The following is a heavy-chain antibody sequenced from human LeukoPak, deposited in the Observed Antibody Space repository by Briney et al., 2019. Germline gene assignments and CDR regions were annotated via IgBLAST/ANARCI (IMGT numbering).Heavy chain of an antibody. Sequence: GASVKVSCKASGYTFTSYYMHWVRQAPGQGLEWMGIINPSGGSTSYAQKFQGRVTMTRDTSTSTVYMGLSSLRSEDTAVYYCARERKGHAFDYWGQGTLVTVSS. CDR2: INPSGGST. J-gene: IGHJ4*02. CDR3: ARERKGHAFDY. V-gene: IGHV1-46*01. CDR1: GYTFTSYY.